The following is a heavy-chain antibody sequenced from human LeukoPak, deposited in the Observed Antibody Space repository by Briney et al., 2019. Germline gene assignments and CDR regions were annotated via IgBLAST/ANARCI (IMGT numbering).Heavy chain of an antibody. Sequence: PGGSLRLSCAASGFTFSSYGMHWVRQAPGKGLEWVAFIRYDGGNKYYADSVKGRFTISRDNSKNTLYLQMNSLRAEDTAVYYCARDGSYSGSYSDYWGQGTLVTVSS. V-gene: IGHV3-30*02. CDR2: IRYDGGNK. CDR1: GFTFSSYG. CDR3: ARDGSYSGSYSDY. J-gene: IGHJ4*02. D-gene: IGHD1-26*01.